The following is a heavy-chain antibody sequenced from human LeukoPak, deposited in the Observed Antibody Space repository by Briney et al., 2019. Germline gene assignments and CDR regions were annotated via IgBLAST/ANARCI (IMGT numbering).Heavy chain of an antibody. CDR2: VANDGRDK. D-gene: IGHD6-13*01. J-gene: IGHJ4*02. CDR1: GFTFSSYW. Sequence: GGSLRLSCAASGFTFSSYWMSWVRQAPGKGLEWVAVVANDGRDKRYADSVKGRFTISRDNSKNTVYLQMNSLRAEDTAVYYCAKDLNVAAAGYYFDYWGQGTLVTVSS. CDR3: AKDLNVAAAGYYFDY. V-gene: IGHV3-30*18.